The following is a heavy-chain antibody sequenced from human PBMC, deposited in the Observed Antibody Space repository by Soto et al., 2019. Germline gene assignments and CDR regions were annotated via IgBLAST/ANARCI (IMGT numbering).Heavy chain of an antibody. CDR1: GGTFSSYA. J-gene: IGHJ4*02. CDR3: ATQQRYSSSWYFDY. Sequence: GASVKVSCKASGGTFSSYAISWVRQAPGQGLEWMGGIIPIFGTANYAQKFQGRVTITADESTSTAYMELSSLRSEDTAVYYCATQQRYSSSWYFDYWGQGTLVTVSS. V-gene: IGHV1-69*13. D-gene: IGHD6-13*01. CDR2: IIPIFGTA.